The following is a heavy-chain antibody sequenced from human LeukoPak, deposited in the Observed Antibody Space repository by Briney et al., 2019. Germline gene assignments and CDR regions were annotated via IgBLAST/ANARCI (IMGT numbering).Heavy chain of an antibody. Sequence: SETLSLTCTVFGGSISSSSYYWGWIRQPPGKGLEWIGSIYYSGSTYYNPSLKSRVTISVDTSKNQFSLKLSSVTAAHTAVHYCARDRNTSYYDSSGSEYFQHWGQGTLVTVSS. D-gene: IGHD3-22*01. V-gene: IGHV4-39*02. J-gene: IGHJ1*01. CDR2: IYYSGST. CDR1: GGSISSSSYY. CDR3: ARDRNTSYYDSSGSEYFQH.